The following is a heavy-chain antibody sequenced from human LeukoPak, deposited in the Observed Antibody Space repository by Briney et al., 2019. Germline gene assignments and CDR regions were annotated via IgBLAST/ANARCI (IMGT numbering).Heavy chain of an antibody. CDR2: IYYSGST. Sequence: GSLRLSCAASGFTFSDYYMSWIRQAPGKGLEWIGYIYYSGSTNYNPSLMSRVTISVDTSKNQFSPKLSSVTAADTAVYYCARESYSSGWYDYWGQGTLVTVSS. CDR3: ARESYSSGWYDY. D-gene: IGHD6-19*01. V-gene: IGHV4-59*01. CDR1: GFTFSDYY. J-gene: IGHJ4*02.